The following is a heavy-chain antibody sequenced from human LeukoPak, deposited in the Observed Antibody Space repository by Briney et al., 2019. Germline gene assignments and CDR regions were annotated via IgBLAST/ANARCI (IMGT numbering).Heavy chain of an antibody. CDR2: ISTYNGYT. V-gene: IGHV1-18*01. CDR3: ARATSRTYYRWGFDY. J-gene: IGHJ4*02. CDR1: GYTFTTYG. Sequence: EASVKVSCKASGYTFTTYGITWVRQAPGQGLEWMGWISTYNGYTNYAQNFQGRVNLTTDTSTSTAYMELRSLRSDDTAVYFCARATSRTYYRWGFDYWGQGTLVTVSS. D-gene: IGHD1-26*01.